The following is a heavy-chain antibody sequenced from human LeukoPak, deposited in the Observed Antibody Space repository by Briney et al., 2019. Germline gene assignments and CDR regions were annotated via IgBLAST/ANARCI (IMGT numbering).Heavy chain of an antibody. V-gene: IGHV5-51*01. Sequence: GESLKISCKGSGYRFTSYWIGWVRQMPGKGLEWMGIIYPGDSDIRYSPSFQGQVTISADKSISTAYLQWSSLKASDTAVYYCARHNYNDSSGHTADYWGQGTLVTVSS. J-gene: IGHJ4*02. CDR2: IYPGDSDI. D-gene: IGHD3-22*01. CDR3: ARHNYNDSSGHTADY. CDR1: GYRFTSYW.